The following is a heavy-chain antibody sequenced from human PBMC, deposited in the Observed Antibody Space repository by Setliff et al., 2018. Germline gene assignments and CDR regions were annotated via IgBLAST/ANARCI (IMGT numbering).Heavy chain of an antibody. Sequence: HPGGSLRLSCAASGFTFSSSAMAWVRQAPGKGLEWVSAISGSGGSTYYADSVKGRFTISRDNSRNTLYLQMNSLRAEDTAVYFCARGGYYYYGMDVWGQGTTVTVSS. CDR3: ARGGYYYYGMDV. V-gene: IGHV3-23*01. CDR2: ISGSGGST. J-gene: IGHJ6*02. CDR1: GFTFSSSA.